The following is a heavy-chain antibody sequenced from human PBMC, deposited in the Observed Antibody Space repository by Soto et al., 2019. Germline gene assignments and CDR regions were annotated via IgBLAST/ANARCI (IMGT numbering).Heavy chain of an antibody. CDR1: GYTLTELS. J-gene: IGHJ5*02. CDR2: FDPEDGET. V-gene: IGHV1-24*01. CDR3: ATGEIAAAGTRKDWFDP. D-gene: IGHD6-13*01. Sequence: ASVKVSCKVSGYTLTELSMHWVRQAPGKGLEWMGGFDPEDGETIYAQKFQGRVTMTEDTSTDTAYMELSSLRSEDTAVYYCATGEIAAAGTRKDWFDPWGQGTLVTISS.